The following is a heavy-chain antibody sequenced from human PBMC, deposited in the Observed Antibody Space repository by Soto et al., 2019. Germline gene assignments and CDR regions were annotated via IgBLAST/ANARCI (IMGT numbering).Heavy chain of an antibody. CDR3: AGGRYGNY. Sequence: QVHLVQSGAEVKKPGASVKVSCKASGYTFTSYGITWVRQAPGQGLEWMGWISAHNGNTDYAQKLQGRVSVTRDTATSTAYMELRSLISADAAVYYCAGGRYGNYWGQGALVTVSA. J-gene: IGHJ4*02. CDR2: ISAHNGNT. V-gene: IGHV1-18*01. CDR1: GYTFTSYG. D-gene: IGHD1-1*01.